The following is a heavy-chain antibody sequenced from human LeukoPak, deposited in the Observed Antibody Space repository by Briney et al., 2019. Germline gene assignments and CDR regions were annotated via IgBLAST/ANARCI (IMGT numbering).Heavy chain of an antibody. Sequence: GGSLRLSCAASGFTFSDYAMSWVRQAPGKGLEWVSGISGGSGSTKYADSVKGRFTVSRDNSKNTLYLQMDSLTVEDTAVYYCAKSYDISRFYPYWGQGTLVTVSS. CDR2: ISGGSGST. D-gene: IGHD3-22*01. CDR3: AKSYDISRFYPY. J-gene: IGHJ4*02. CDR1: GFTFSDYA. V-gene: IGHV3-23*01.